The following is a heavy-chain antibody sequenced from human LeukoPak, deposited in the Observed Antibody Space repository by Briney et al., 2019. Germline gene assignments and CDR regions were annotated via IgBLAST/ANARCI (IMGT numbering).Heavy chain of an antibody. CDR2: ISGSGGST. CDR1: GFTFSSYV. J-gene: IGHJ6*02. D-gene: IGHD3-10*01. Sequence: GGSLRLSCAASGFTFSSYVMNWVRQTPGKGLEWVSGISGSGGSTYYADSVKGRFTISRDNAKNSLYLQMNSLRAEDTAVYYCARALWSGPVYYGMDVWGQGTTVTVSS. CDR3: ARALWSGPVYYGMDV. V-gene: IGHV3-23*01.